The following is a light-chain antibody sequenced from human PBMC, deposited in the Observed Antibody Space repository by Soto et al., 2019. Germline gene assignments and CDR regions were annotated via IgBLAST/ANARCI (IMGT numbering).Light chain of an antibody. CDR3: VLFLGNGISV. Sequence: QTVVTQEPSFSVSPGXXXXXTCGLSSXSVSTSYYPSWYQQTPGQAPRTLIYTTNTRSSGVPDRFSGSILGNKAALTITGAQADDESDYYCVLFLGNGISVFGGGTKLTVL. CDR1: SXSVSTSYY. CDR2: TTN. J-gene: IGLJ2*01. V-gene: IGLV8-61*01.